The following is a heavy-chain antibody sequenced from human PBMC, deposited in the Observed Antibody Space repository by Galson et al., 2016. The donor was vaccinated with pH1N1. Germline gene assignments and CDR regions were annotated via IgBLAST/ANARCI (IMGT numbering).Heavy chain of an antibody. CDR3: ARSRDFSFDY. CDR1: GFTLSCCA. Sequence: SLRLSCAASGFTLSCCAMHWGRQAPGKGLECVALMSKDGNNVYYADSVKGRFTISRDSSNNTLYLQMNSLRTEDTAIYYCARSRDFSFDYWGQGALVTVAS. V-gene: IGHV3-30*04. CDR2: MSKDGNNV. D-gene: IGHD4-11*01. J-gene: IGHJ4*02.